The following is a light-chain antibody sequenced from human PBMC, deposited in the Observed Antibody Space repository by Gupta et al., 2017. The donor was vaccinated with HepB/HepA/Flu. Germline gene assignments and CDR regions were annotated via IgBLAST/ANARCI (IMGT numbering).Light chain of an antibody. CDR1: QDINSY. Sequence: DIQLTQSPSFMSASVGDRVTITCRASQDINSYLIWYQQKPGKAPNLLIYTASTLQGGVPSRFSGSGSETEFTLTISSLQPEEFENYYWQQFNSYPITFGQGTRLDIK. CDR3: QQFNSYPIT. CDR2: TAS. V-gene: IGKV1-9*01. J-gene: IGKJ5*01.